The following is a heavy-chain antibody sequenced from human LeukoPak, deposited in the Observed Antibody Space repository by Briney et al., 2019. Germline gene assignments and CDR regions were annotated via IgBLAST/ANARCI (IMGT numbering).Heavy chain of an antibody. CDR2: ISSSSSTI. J-gene: IGHJ6*03. CDR1: GFTFDDYT. V-gene: IGHV3-48*01. D-gene: IGHD2-2*01. CDR3: AREVVVVPAATSAYYMDV. Sequence: GGSLRLSCAASGFTFDDYTMHWVRQAPGKGLEWVSYISSSSSTIYYADSVKGRFTISRDNAKNSLYLQMNSLRAEDTAVYYCAREVVVVPAATSAYYMDVWGKGTTVTVSS.